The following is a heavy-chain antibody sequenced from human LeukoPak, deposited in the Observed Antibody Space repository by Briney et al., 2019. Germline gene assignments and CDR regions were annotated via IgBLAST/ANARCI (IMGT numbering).Heavy chain of an antibody. CDR2: ISSSSSYI. CDR1: GFTFSSYS. CDR3: ARSVSSLTFDY. V-gene: IGHV3-21*01. J-gene: IGHJ4*02. Sequence: GGSLRLSCAASGFTFSSYSMNWVRQAQGKGLEWVSSISSSSSYIYYADSVKGRFTISRDNAKNSLYLQMNSLRAEDTAVYYCARSVSSLTFDYWGQGTLVTVSS. D-gene: IGHD6-13*01.